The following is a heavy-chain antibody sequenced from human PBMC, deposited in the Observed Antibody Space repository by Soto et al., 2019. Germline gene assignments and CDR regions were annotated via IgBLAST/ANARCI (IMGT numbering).Heavy chain of an antibody. V-gene: IGHV3-7*01. CDR2: IKQDGSEK. Sequence: GGSLRLSCAASGFTFSSYWMSWVRQAPGKGLEWVANIKQDGSEKYYVDSVKGRFTISRDNAKNSLYLQMNSLRAEDTAVYYCAGERSSSWNGFDPWGQGTLVTVSS. D-gene: IGHD6-13*01. CDR3: AGERSSSWNGFDP. J-gene: IGHJ5*02. CDR1: GFTFSSYW.